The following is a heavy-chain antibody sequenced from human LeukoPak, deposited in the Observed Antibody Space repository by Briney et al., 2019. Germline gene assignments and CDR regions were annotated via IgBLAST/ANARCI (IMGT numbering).Heavy chain of an antibody. CDR2: MHYSGST. CDR3: ARRGPSAYEFDY. V-gene: IGHV4-39*01. D-gene: IGHD5-12*01. J-gene: IGHJ4*02. Sequence: SETLSLTCTVSGDSISSSSYYWGWIRQPPGKGLEWIGNMHYSGSTNHNPSLRSRVTISVDTSKNQFSLKLSSVTAADTAVYYCARRGPSAYEFDYWGQGTLVTVSS. CDR1: GDSISSSSYY.